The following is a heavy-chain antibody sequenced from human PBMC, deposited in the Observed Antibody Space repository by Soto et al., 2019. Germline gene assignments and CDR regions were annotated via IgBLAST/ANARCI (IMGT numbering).Heavy chain of an antibody. Sequence: GESPKISCKGSGYRFTSYWIGWVRQMPGKGLEWMGIIYPGDSDTRYSPSFQGQVTISADKSISTAYLQWSSLKASDTAMYYCAGLGPQLERHDAFDIWGPGTMVTVSS. V-gene: IGHV5-51*01. D-gene: IGHD1-1*01. CDR2: IYPGDSDT. CDR1: GYRFTSYW. J-gene: IGHJ3*02. CDR3: AGLGPQLERHDAFDI.